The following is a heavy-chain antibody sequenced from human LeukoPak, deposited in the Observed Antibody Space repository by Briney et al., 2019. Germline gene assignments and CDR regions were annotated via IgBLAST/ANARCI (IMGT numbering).Heavy chain of an antibody. CDR3: ARDNGRRWVQLHLRDFDY. V-gene: IGHV3-21*01. CDR1: GFTFSSYS. J-gene: IGHJ4*02. Sequence: GGSLRLSCAASGFTFSSYSMNWVRQAPGKGLEWVSSISSSSSYIYYADSVKGRFTISRDNAKNSLYLQMNSLRAEDTAVYYCARDNGRRWVQLHLRDFDYWGQGTLVTVSS. CDR2: ISSSSSYI. D-gene: IGHD5-24*01.